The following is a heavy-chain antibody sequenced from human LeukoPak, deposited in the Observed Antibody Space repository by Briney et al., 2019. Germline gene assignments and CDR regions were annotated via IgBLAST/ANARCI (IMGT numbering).Heavy chain of an antibody. CDR2: VHNVGST. CDR3: TRHAEYNSGWHFYLDH. J-gene: IGHJ4*02. CDR1: GVSTTNGIYY. V-gene: IGHV4-39*01. Sequence: SETLSLTCTVSGVSTTNGIYYWAWIRQPPGKGLEWIGSVHNVGSTYYNLSLRSRVTMSIDTSKNQFSLRLNSVTAADTAVYYCTRHAEYNSGWHFYLDHWGQGILVTVSS. D-gene: IGHD6-19*01.